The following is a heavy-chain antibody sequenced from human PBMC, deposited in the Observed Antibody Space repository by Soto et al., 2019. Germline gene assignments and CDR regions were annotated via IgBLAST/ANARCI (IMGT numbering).Heavy chain of an antibody. CDR3: ASRYGSGSYYKGPGYYYYYMDV. Sequence: PSETLSLTCTVSGGSISSGGYYWSWIRQHPGKGLEWIGYIYYSGSTYYKPSLKSRVTISVDTSRNQFSLKLSSVTAADTAVYYCASRYGSGSYYKGPGYYYYYMDVWGKGTTVTVSS. V-gene: IGHV4-31*03. J-gene: IGHJ6*03. D-gene: IGHD3-10*01. CDR2: IYYSGST. CDR1: GGSISSGGYY.